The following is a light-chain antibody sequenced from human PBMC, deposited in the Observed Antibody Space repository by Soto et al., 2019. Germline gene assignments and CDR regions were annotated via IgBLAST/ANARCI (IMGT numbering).Light chain of an antibody. CDR2: GAS. CDR1: QSVSSSY. V-gene: IGKV3-20*01. Sequence: VLTKSPVTLSFSPWERATLSWRASQSVSSSYLAWYQQKPGQAPRLLIYGASSRATGIPDRFSGSGSGTDFTLTISRLETEDFAVYYCQQYGSSPKTFGQGTKVDIK. J-gene: IGKJ1*01. CDR3: QQYGSSPKT.